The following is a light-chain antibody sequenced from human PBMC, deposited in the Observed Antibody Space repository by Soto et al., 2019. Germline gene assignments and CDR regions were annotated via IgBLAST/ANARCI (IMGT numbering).Light chain of an antibody. Sequence: DIQMTQSTSTLSASVGNRVTITCRASQSISGWLAWYQQRPGKPPNLLIFDVSSLESGVPSRFSGSGYGTEFTLTIGSLQPDDFATYYCQHSDRYPVTFGQGTRLEIK. J-gene: IGKJ5*01. CDR3: QHSDRYPVT. CDR1: QSISGW. CDR2: DVS. V-gene: IGKV1-5*01.